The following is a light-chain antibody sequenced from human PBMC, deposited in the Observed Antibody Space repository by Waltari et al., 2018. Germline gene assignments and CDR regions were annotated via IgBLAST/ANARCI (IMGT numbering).Light chain of an antibody. CDR2: EGS. J-gene: IGLJ3*02. V-gene: IGLV2-23*01. CDR1: SSDVGSYNL. Sequence: QSALTQPASVSGSPGQSITISCTGTSSDVGSYNLVSWYQQHPGKAPKLMIYEGSKRPCGVSTRFCVSKSGNTASLTISGLQAEDEADYYCCSYAGSSTWVFGGGTKLTVL. CDR3: CSYAGSSTWV.